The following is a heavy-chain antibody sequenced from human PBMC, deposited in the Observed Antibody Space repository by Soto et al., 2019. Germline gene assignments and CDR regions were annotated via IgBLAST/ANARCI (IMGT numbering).Heavy chain of an antibody. V-gene: IGHV1-2*04. CDR2: INPNSGDT. CDR1: GYTFTGYY. CDR3: ARDGPVSTTVSAANNWFDP. Sequence: ASVKVSCKASGYTFTGYYMHWVRQAPGQGLEWMGWINPNSGDTNYAQKFQGWVTMTRDTSISTAYMELSRLRSDDTAVYYCARDGPVSTTVSAANNWFDPWGQGTLVTVSS. J-gene: IGHJ5*02. D-gene: IGHD2-2*01.